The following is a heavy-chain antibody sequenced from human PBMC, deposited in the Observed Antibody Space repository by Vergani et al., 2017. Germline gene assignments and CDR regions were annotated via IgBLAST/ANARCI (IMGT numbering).Heavy chain of an antibody. CDR2: INWNSDSI. J-gene: IGHJ2*01. Sequence: EVQLVESGGGLVQPGRSLRLSCAASGFTFDDYAMHWVRQAPGKGLEWVSGINWNSDSISYADSVKGRFTISRDNAKNSLYLQMNSLRAEDTALYYCVKDIAASGNYWYFDLWVRGTVVTVSS. V-gene: IGHV3-9*01. CDR1: GFTFDDYA. CDR3: VKDIAASGNYWYFDL. D-gene: IGHD6-13*01.